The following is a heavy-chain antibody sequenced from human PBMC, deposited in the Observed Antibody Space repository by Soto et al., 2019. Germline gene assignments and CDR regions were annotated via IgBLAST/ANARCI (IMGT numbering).Heavy chain of an antibody. CDR3: ARASTYYDILTGYYPHGMDV. Sequence: EVQLLESGGGLVQPGGSLRLSCAASGFTFSTYWMSWVRQAPGKGLEWVANIKQDGSEKCCVDSVKGRFTTSRDNANNSLYLQMNSLRAEDTAVYYCARASTYYDILTGYYPHGMDVWGQGTTVIVSS. J-gene: IGHJ6*02. V-gene: IGHV3-7*05. CDR1: GFTFSTYW. D-gene: IGHD3-9*01. CDR2: IKQDGSEK.